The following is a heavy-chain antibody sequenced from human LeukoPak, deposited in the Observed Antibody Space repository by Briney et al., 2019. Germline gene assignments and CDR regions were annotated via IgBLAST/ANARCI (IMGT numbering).Heavy chain of an antibody. Sequence: AETPSLTCTVSGASMSNYYWSWIRQPPGKRPEWMAYISDSGSDIYNPPLKSRVAISVDTSKDQFSLKVTSVTAADTAVYFCARHRLNYYGTGGSPFDFWGQGILVTVSS. D-gene: IGHD3-10*01. J-gene: IGHJ4*02. CDR1: GASMSNYY. CDR3: ARHRLNYYGTGGSPFDF. CDR2: ISDSGSD. V-gene: IGHV4-59*08.